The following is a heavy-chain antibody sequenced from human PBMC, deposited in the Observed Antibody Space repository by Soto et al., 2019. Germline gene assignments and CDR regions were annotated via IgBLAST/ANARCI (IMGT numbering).Heavy chain of an antibody. V-gene: IGHV1-2*02. CDR3: ARDGYCSGGSCYSDAFDI. CDR2: INPNSGGT. CDR1: GYTFTGYY. J-gene: IGHJ3*02. Sequence: ASVNVSCKASGYTFTGYYMHWVRQAPGQGLEWMGWINPNSGGTNYAQKFQGRVTMTRDTSISTAYMELSRLRSDDTAVYYCARDGYCSGGSCYSDAFDIWGQGTMVTVSS. D-gene: IGHD2-15*01.